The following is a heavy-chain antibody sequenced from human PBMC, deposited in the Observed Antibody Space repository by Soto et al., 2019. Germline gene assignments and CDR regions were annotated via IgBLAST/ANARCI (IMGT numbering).Heavy chain of an antibody. CDR3: ARDQTGSGWVFWYLAL. D-gene: IGHD6-19*01. CDR2: LSSDSSNE. Sequence: QVQLVESGGGVVQHGRSLTLSCEASGFTFSNSALHWVRQAPGKGLEWVAGLSSDSSNEQYADYVNGRFTISRDNSKTRLYLQMNSLRTEATAVYYCARDQTGSGWVFWYLALWGRGTLFTVCS. J-gene: IGHJ2*01. CDR1: GFTFSNSA. V-gene: IGHV3-30-3*01.